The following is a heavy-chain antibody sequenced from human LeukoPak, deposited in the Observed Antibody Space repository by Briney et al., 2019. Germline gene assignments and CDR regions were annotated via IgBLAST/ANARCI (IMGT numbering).Heavy chain of an antibody. CDR1: GFTFSAYG. J-gene: IGHJ4*02. D-gene: IGHD3-22*01. Sequence: PGGSLRLSCAASGFTFSAYGMHWVRQAPGKGPEWVAVIWYDGSNKYYADSVKGRFTISRDNSKNTLYLQMDSLRAEDTAVYYCANLHSSGYDYWGQGTLVTVSS. CDR3: ANLHSSGYDY. V-gene: IGHV3-30*02. CDR2: IWYDGSNK.